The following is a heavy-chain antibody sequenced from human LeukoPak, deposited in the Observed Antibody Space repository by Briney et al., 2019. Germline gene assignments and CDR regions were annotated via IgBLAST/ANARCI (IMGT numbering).Heavy chain of an antibody. CDR2: IYYSGST. V-gene: IGHV4-59*12. J-gene: IGHJ4*02. CDR1: GGSISDYY. CDR3: ARERKGGSSSDY. Sequence: PSETLSLTCTVSGGSISDYYWSWIRQPPGKGLEWIGYIYYSGSTIYNPSLKSRVTISVDTSKNQFSLKLSSVTAADTAVYYCARERKGGSSSDYWGQGTLVTVSS. D-gene: IGHD6-13*01.